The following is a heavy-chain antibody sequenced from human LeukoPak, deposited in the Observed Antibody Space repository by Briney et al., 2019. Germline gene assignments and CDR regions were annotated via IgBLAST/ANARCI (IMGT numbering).Heavy chain of an antibody. D-gene: IGHD3-9*01. CDR1: GFTFSSYG. J-gene: IGHJ6*02. CDR3: AKVIYPVYYDILTGLLTIDYYAMDV. CDR2: IRYDGSNK. V-gene: IGHV3-30*02. Sequence: PGGSLRLSCAASGFTFSSYGMHWIRQAPGKGLEWVAFIRYDGSNKYYADSVKGRFTISRDNSNNTLYLQMTSLRAENTAVYYCAKVIYPVYYDILTGLLTIDYYAMDVWGQGTTVTVSS.